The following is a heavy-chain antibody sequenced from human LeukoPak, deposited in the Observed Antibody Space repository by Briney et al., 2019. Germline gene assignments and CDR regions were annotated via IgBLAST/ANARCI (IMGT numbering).Heavy chain of an antibody. J-gene: IGHJ3*02. CDR3: AKDIEYYYDSSGYQGAFDI. Sequence: GRSLRLSCAASGFTFDDYAMHWVRHAPGKGLEWVSGISWNSGSIGYADSVKGRFTISRDNAKNSLYLQMNSLRAEDTALYYCAKDIEYYYDSSGYQGAFDIWGQGTMVTVSS. V-gene: IGHV3-9*01. D-gene: IGHD3-22*01. CDR1: GFTFDDYA. CDR2: ISWNSGSI.